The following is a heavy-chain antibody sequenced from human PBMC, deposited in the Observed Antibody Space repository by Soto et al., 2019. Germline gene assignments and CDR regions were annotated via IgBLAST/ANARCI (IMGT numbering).Heavy chain of an antibody. V-gene: IGHV3-23*01. J-gene: IGHJ4*02. D-gene: IGHD4-4*01. CDR1: GFTFSSYA. CDR2: ISGSGGST. Sequence: GGSLRLSCAASGFTFSSYAMSWVRQAPGKGLEWVSAISGSGGSTYYADSVKGRFTISRDNSKNTLYLQMNSLRAEDTAVYYCAAQTTGKSIRIPKSDYWGQGTLVTVSS. CDR3: AAQTTGKSIRIPKSDY.